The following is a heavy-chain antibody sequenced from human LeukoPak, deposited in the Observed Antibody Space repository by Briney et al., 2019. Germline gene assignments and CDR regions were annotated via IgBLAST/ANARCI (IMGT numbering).Heavy chain of an antibody. D-gene: IGHD1-14*01. V-gene: IGHV4-59*02. Sequence: SSETLSLTCTVSGGSVRSYYWGWIRQSPGKGLEWIGYIYYNGDTKYSPSLKSRAILSVDTSKNQFSLSLKSVTDADSAVYYCARENPYYYYMDVWGKGTTVTVSS. CDR2: IYYNGDT. CDR3: ARENPYYYYMDV. J-gene: IGHJ6*03. CDR1: GGSVRSYY.